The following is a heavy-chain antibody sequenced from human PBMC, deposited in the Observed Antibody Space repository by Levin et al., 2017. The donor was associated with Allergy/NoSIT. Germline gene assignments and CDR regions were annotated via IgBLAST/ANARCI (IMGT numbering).Heavy chain of an antibody. J-gene: IGHJ4*02. CDR2: IWYDGSNK. Sequence: PGESLKISCAASGFTFSSYGMHWVRQAPGKGLEWVAVIWYDGSNKYYADSVKGRFTISRDNSKNTLYLQMNSLRAEDTAVYYCARDLYYYDSSGFNDYWGQGTLVTVSS. CDR3: ARDLYYYDSSGFNDY. V-gene: IGHV3-33*01. CDR1: GFTFSSYG. D-gene: IGHD3-22*01.